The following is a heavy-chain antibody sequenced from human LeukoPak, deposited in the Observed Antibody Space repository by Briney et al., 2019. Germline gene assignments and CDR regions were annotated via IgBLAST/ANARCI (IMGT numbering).Heavy chain of an antibody. V-gene: IGHV3-33*01. Sequence: PGTSLRLSCAASGFTFNRYGMHCVRQAPGKGLEWVAVIWSDGNNKEHANSVKGRFTFSRDNSKNKLYLQMKSLTAEDTARYYCARDYCSSISCMDAWGQGTRVTVSS. CDR1: GFTFNRYG. D-gene: IGHD2-2*01. J-gene: IGHJ6*02. CDR2: IWSDGNNK. CDR3: ARDYCSSISCMDA.